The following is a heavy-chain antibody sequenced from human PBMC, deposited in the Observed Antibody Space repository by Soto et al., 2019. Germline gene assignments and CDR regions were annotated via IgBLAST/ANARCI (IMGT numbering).Heavy chain of an antibody. CDR3: AKEGPITNWYFDY. J-gene: IGHJ4*02. CDR2: ISYDGNVA. CDR1: GFTFSNYG. Sequence: QVHLVESGGGVVQPGRSLRLSCAASGFTFSNYGMHWFRQAPGKGLEWVIVISYDGNVAYYADSVKGRFTISRDNSKNTLYLQMNSLRTVDTAMYYCAKEGPITNWYFDYWGQGTLVTVSS. D-gene: IGHD1-1*01. V-gene: IGHV3-30*18.